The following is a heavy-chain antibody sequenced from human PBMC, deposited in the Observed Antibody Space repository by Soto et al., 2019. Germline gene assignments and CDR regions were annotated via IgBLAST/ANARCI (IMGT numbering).Heavy chain of an antibody. CDR1: GFTFSNAW. Sequence: GGSLRLSCAASGFTFSNAWMNWVRQAPGKGLEWVGRIKSKTDGGTTDYAAPVKGRFTISRDDSKNTLYLQMNSLKTEDTAVYYCTTEEVYDSSGYVDYWGQGTLVTVSS. V-gene: IGHV3-15*07. CDR2: IKSKTDGGTT. CDR3: TTEEVYDSSGYVDY. D-gene: IGHD3-22*01. J-gene: IGHJ4*02.